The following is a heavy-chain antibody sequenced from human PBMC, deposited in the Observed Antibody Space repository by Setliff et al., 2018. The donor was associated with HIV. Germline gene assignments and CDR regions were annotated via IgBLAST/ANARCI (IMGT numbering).Heavy chain of an antibody. J-gene: IGHJ4*02. CDR1: GGSISSSSYY. CDR3: ARLGAEDFSDYDWVDY. Sequence: PSETLSLTCTVSGGSISSSSYYWGWIRQPPGKGPEWIGSLYYRGTTYYNPSLKSRLTISVDASKNQFSLNLNSVTAADTAVYYCARLGAEDFSDYDWVDYWGQGTLVTVSS. V-gene: IGHV4-39*07. CDR2: LYYRGTT. D-gene: IGHD5-12*01.